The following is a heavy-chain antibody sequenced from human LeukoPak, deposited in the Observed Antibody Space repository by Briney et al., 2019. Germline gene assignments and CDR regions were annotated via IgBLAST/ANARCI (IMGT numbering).Heavy chain of an antibody. CDR3: ARGIYDILTVYYYGMDV. Sequence: GGSLRLSCAASGFTFSSYSMNWVRQAPGKGLEWVSSISSSSSYIYYADSVKGRFTISRDNAKNSLYLQMNSLRAEDTAVYYCARGIYDILTVYYYGMDVWGQGTTVTVSS. CDR2: ISSSSSYI. J-gene: IGHJ6*02. D-gene: IGHD3-9*01. CDR1: GFTFSSYS. V-gene: IGHV3-21*01.